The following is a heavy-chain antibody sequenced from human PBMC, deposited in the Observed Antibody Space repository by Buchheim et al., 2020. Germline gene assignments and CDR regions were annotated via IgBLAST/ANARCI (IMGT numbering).Heavy chain of an antibody. V-gene: IGHV1-8*01. Sequence: QVQLVQSGAEVKKPGASVKVSCKASGYTFTSYDINWVRQATGQGLEWMGWMNPNSGNTGYAQKFQGRFTMTRDTSISTPYMELSSLRSEDTAVYYCAREIAVADNYYYYYMDVWGKGTT. D-gene: IGHD6-19*01. CDR3: AREIAVADNYYYYYMDV. J-gene: IGHJ6*03. CDR2: MNPNSGNT. CDR1: GYTFTSYD.